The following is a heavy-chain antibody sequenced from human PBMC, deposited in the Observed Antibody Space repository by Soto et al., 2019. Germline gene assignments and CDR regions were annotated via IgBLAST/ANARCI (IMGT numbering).Heavy chain of an antibody. CDR1: GGTFSSYA. V-gene: IGHV1-69*13. CDR2: IIPIFGTA. D-gene: IGHD1-7*01. CDR3: ARDRRGNWNYPPADAFDI. J-gene: IGHJ3*02. Sequence: ASVEVSCKASGGTFSSYAISWVRQAPGQGLEWMGGIIPIFGTANYAQKFQGRVTITADESTSTAYMELSSLRSEDTAVYYCARDRRGNWNYPPADAFDIWGEGT.